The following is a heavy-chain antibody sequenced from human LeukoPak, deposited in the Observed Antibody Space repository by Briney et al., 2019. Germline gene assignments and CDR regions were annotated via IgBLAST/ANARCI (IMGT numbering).Heavy chain of an antibody. J-gene: IGHJ6*02. D-gene: IGHD5-24*01. CDR2: VNNNGGTT. Sequence: GGSLRLSCSASGFIFTSYPMHWVRQAPGKGLEYVAVVNNNGGTTYYADSVKGGFTISRDNSKNTLYLQMSSLRPEDTAVYYCVRGWRNMDVWGQGTTVTVSS. V-gene: IGHV3-64D*06. CDR3: VRGWRNMDV. CDR1: GFIFTSYP.